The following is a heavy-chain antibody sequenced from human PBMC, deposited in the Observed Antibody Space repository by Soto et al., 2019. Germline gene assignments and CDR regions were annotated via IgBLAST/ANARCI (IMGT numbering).Heavy chain of an antibody. D-gene: IGHD3-10*01. CDR2: IYWDDAK. J-gene: IGHJ5*02. CDR1: GLSLTTRGVG. V-gene: IGHV2-5*02. Sequence: QITLKESGPTLVKPTQTLTLTCTFSGLSLTTRGVGVGWFRQPPGKALECLALIYWDDAKRYSPSLHSRLAIAKEPYTHQLVVTMSYVYQVDTATYYCAHIQIYNQHGWFDHWGQVNPVSVSS. CDR3: AHIQIYNQHGWFDH.